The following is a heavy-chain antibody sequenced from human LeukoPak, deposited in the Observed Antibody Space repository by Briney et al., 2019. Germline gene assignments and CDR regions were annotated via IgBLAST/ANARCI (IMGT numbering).Heavy chain of an antibody. D-gene: IGHD1-26*01. Sequence: SVKVSCKASGFTFTSSAVQWVRQARGQRLEWIGWIVVGSGNTNYAQKLQGRVTMTTDTSTSTAYMELRSLRSDDTAVYYCARRLGVTHFDYWGQGTLVTVSS. J-gene: IGHJ4*02. CDR3: ARRLGVTHFDY. CDR1: GFTFTSSA. CDR2: IVVGSGNT. V-gene: IGHV1-58*01.